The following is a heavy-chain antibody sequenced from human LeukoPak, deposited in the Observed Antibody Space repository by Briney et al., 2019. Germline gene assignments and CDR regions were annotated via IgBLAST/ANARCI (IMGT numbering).Heavy chain of an antibody. CDR1: GGSISSHY. D-gene: IGHD3-3*01. CDR2: IYDSGSA. CDR3: ARVLQNYYHLDV. V-gene: IGHV4-59*11. J-gene: IGHJ6*03. Sequence: PSQTLSLTCTVSGGSISSHYWSWIRQPPGKGLEWIGYIYDSGSANCRSSLESRVTMTLDTSKNQFSLKLNSVTAADTAVYYCARVLQNYYHLDVWGKGTTVTVSS.